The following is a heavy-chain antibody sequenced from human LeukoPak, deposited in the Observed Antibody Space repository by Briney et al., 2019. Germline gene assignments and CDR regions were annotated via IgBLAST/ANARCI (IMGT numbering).Heavy chain of an antibody. CDR3: ATLAGYSYGLSFFGY. CDR2: IYYSGST. CDR1: GGSISSSSYY. J-gene: IGHJ4*02. D-gene: IGHD5-18*01. V-gene: IGHV4-39*01. Sequence: SETLSLTCTVSGGSISSSSYYWGWIRQPPGKGLEWIRSIYYSGSTYYNPSLKSRVTISVDTSKNQFSLKLSSVTAADTAVYYCATLAGYSYGLSFFGYWGQGTLVTVSS.